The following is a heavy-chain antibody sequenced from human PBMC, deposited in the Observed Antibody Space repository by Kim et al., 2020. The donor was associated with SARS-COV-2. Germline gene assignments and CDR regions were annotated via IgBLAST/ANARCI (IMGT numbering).Heavy chain of an antibody. J-gene: IGHJ4*01. CDR3: AREPLAVATTSLFDY. CDR1: GFTFSGYS. CDR2: ISSSSRSI. Sequence: GGSLRLSCAASGFTFSGYSMNWVRQAPGKGLEWVSCISSSSRSIYYADSVKGRFTISRDNAKNSLYLQMNSLRAEDTAVYYCAREPLAVATTSLFDYWG. D-gene: IGHD6-19*01. V-gene: IGHV3-21*01.